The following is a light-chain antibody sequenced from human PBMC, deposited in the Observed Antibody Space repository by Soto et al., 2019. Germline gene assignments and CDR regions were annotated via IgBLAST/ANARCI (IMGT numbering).Light chain of an antibody. Sequence: ETVLTQSPGPLSLSQGERATLSCMARQSVGGSYLAWYQQRPGQAPRLHIDDTSTRATGIPDRFSGSGSGTDLTLTISRLEPEDFAVYSCQQYHNSPRTFGQGTKVDIK. V-gene: IGKV3-20*01. CDR1: QSVGGSY. J-gene: IGKJ1*01. CDR2: DTS. CDR3: QQYHNSPRT.